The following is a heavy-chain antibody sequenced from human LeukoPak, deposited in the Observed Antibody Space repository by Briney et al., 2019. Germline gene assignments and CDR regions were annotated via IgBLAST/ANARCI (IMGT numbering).Heavy chain of an antibody. D-gene: IGHD6-19*01. CDR1: GGTFSSYA. J-gene: IGHJ4*02. Sequence: ASVKVSCKASGGTFSSYAISWVRQAPGQGLEWMGGIFPIFGTANYAQKFQGRVTITADESTSTAYMELSSLRSEDTAVYYCARESYSSGWYPELSSDYWGQGTLVTVSS. CDR2: IFPIFGTA. V-gene: IGHV1-69*01. CDR3: ARESYSSGWYPELSSDY.